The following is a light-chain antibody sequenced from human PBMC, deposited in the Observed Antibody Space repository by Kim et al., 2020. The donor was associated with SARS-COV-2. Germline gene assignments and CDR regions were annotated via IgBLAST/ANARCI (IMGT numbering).Light chain of an antibody. CDR1: SSDVCGYNY. CDR2: DVS. J-gene: IGLJ1*01. V-gene: IGLV2-14*01. Sequence: QSALTQPASVSGSPGQSITISCTGTSSDVCGYNYVSWYQQHPGKAPKLMIYDVSKRPSGVSNRFSGSKSGNTASLTISGLQAEDEADYYCSSYTSSSHYVFGTGAKVTVL. CDR3: SSYTSSSHYV.